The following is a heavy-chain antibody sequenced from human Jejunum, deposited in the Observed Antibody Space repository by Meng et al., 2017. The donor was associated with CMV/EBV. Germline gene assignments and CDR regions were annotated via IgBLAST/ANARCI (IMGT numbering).Heavy chain of an antibody. CDR2: VKQDESEK. CDR1: GFTFNKYW. Sequence: GFTFNKYWLSWVRQAPGKGLEWVANVKQDESEKYYIDSGKGRFTVSRDNAKNSLYLHMNSLRAEDTAVYYCARVEDFRSGHYGMDVWGQGTAVTVSS. D-gene: IGHD3-3*01. CDR3: ARVEDFRSGHYGMDV. V-gene: IGHV3-7*01. J-gene: IGHJ6*02.